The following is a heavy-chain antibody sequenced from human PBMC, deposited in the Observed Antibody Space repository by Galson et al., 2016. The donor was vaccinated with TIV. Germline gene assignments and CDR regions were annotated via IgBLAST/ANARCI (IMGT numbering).Heavy chain of an antibody. CDR2: IYPDDSDT. CDR3: ARGVVQATAIYGMDV. J-gene: IGHJ6*02. Sequence: QSGAEVKKPGESLKISCKGSGYSFSSYWIAWVRQMLGKGLEWMGIIYPDDSDTTYSPSFQGQVTISVDKSISTAYLQWSSLKASDTAIYYCARGVVQATAIYGMDVWGQGTTVTVSS. V-gene: IGHV5-51*01. CDR1: GYSFSSYW. D-gene: IGHD2-2*01.